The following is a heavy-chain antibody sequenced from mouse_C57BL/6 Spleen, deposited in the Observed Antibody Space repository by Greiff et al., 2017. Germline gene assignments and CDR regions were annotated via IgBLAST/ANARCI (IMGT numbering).Heavy chain of an antibody. Sequence: QVQLQQSGPELVKPGASVKISCKASGYAFSSSWMNWVKQRPGKGLEWIGRIYPGDGGINYNGKFKGKATLTADKASSTAYMQLSSLTSEDSAVYFCARATAQATRFAYWGQGTLVTVSA. V-gene: IGHV1-82*01. CDR2: IYPGDGGI. D-gene: IGHD3-2*02. CDR3: ARATAQATRFAY. CDR1: GYAFSSSW. J-gene: IGHJ3*01.